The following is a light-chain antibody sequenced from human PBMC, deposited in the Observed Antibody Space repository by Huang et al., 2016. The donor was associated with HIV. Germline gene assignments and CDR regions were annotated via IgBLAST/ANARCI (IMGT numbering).Light chain of an antibody. Sequence: SLTVSLGGRATINCKSSQSVLYRSDNRNYLAWFQQKSGQPPKLLIYWASTRQSGVPDRFTGSGSGTNFTLTISSLQAEDVAVYYCHQFYTTPTFGQGTKLV. J-gene: IGKJ2*01. V-gene: IGKV4-1*01. CDR2: WAS. CDR1: QSVLYRSDNRNY. CDR3: HQFYTTPT.